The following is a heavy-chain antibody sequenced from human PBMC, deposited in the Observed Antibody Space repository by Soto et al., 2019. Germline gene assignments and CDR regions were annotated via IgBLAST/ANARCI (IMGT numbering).Heavy chain of an antibody. Sequence: SETLSLTCTVSGASMSSYYWSWIRQSPGKALEWIGNIYHSGPINDNPSLKSRVTISMDTSKSQFYLKVTSVTAADTAMYYCARLWXYNKSGYNAPWGYAMDVWGHGTTVTVSS. CDR3: ARLWXYNKSGYNAPWGYAMDV. V-gene: IGHV4-59*01. J-gene: IGHJ6*02. CDR2: IYHSGPI. D-gene: IGHD3-22*01. CDR1: GASMSSYY.